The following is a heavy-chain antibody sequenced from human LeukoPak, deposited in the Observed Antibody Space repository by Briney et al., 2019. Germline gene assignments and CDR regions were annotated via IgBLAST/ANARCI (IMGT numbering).Heavy chain of an antibody. D-gene: IGHD3-3*01. CDR2: MNPNSGNT. J-gene: IGHJ4*02. CDR1: GYTFTSFD. CDR3: ARVHRGFLEWLSDPYYFDY. Sequence: ASVKVSCKASGYTFTSFDMNWVRQATGQELEWMGWMNPNSGNTGYAQKFQGRVTITRNTSISTAYMELSSLRSEDTAVYYCARVHRGFLEWLSDPYYFDYWGQGTLVTVSS. V-gene: IGHV1-8*01.